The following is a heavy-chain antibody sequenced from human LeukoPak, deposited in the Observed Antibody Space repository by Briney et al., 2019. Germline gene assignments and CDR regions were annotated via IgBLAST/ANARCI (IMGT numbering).Heavy chain of an antibody. Sequence: GGSLRLSCAASGFTFSSYGMHWVRQAPGKGLEWVAVIWYDGSNKYYADSVKGRFTISRDNSKNTLYLQMNSLRAEDTAVYYCARGVQLWSVFYYYGMDVWGKGTTVTVSS. CDR2: IWYDGSNK. D-gene: IGHD5-18*01. CDR1: GFTFSSYG. CDR3: ARGVQLWSVFYYYGMDV. V-gene: IGHV3-33*01. J-gene: IGHJ6*04.